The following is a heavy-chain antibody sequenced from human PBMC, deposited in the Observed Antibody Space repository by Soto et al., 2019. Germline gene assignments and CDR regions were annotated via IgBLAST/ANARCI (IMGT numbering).Heavy chain of an antibody. J-gene: IGHJ4*02. CDR2: IWYDGSNK. CDR1: GFTFSNYG. V-gene: IGHV3-33*01. Sequence: QGQLVESGGGVVQPGRSLRLSCAASGFTFSNYGMHWVRQAPGKGLEWVAVIWYDGSNKYYADSVKGRFTISRDNSKNTLYLQMNSLRAEDTAVYYCTRDIRSGYFDYWGQGTLVTVSS. D-gene: IGHD1-26*01. CDR3: TRDIRSGYFDY.